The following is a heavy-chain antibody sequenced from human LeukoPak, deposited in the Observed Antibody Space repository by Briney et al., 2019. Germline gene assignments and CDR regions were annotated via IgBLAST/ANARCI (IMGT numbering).Heavy chain of an antibody. D-gene: IGHD3-3*01. CDR1: GFTFNTYW. V-gene: IGHV3-7*01. CDR2: IKKDGSET. Sequence: GGSLRLSCAASGFTFNTYWMTWVRQAPGKGLDWVGNIKKDGSETYYADSLKGRFTISRDTAKSALYLPMNSLRAEDTAVYYCARDAAYDFRNPYRYFQHWGQGTLVIVSS. J-gene: IGHJ1*01. CDR3: ARDAAYDFRNPYRYFQH.